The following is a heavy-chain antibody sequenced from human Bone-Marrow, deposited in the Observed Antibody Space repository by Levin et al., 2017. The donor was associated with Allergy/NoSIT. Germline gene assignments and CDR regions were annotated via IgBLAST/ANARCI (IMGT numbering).Heavy chain of an antibody. CDR2: ISGSNSYI. J-gene: IGHJ4*02. CDR1: GFTFSTYT. V-gene: IGHV3-21*01. Sequence: TGGSLRLSCAASGFTFSTYTMSWVRQAPGKGLEWVSCISGSNSYIYYADSVEGRFTISRDNAENSLYLQMDSLRAEDTAVYYCTRDGRRFGDLPSPDFWGQGTLVTVSS. D-gene: IGHD3-10*01. CDR3: TRDGRRFGDLPSPDF.